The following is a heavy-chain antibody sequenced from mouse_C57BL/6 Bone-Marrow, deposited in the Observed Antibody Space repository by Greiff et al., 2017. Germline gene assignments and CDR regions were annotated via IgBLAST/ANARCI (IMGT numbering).Heavy chain of an antibody. J-gene: IGHJ1*03. Sequence: VQLKESGPGLVAPSQSLSITCTVSGFSLTSYAISWVRQPPGKGLEWLGVIWTGGGTNYNSALKSRLSISKDNSKSQGFLKMNSLQTDDTARYYCARNYYGSSYVRWYFDVWGTGTTVTVSS. CDR2: IWTGGGT. CDR3: ARNYYGSSYVRWYFDV. D-gene: IGHD1-1*01. V-gene: IGHV2-9-1*01. CDR1: GFSLTSYA.